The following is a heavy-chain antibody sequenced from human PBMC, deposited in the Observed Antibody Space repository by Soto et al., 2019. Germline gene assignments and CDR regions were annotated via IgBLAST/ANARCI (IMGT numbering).Heavy chain of an antibody. V-gene: IGHV5-51*01. J-gene: IGHJ4*02. D-gene: IGHD3-22*01. CDR2: IYPSNSET. Sequence: GESVKISCKASGYTFTIYCIGWVLQMPGKGLEWMGIIYPSNSETRFSPSFQGQVTLSADKSIFTAYLQWSSLKASDTAMYYCARQGYHYDTYSFGYWGQGTLVTVSS. CDR1: GYTFTIYC. CDR3: ARQGYHYDTYSFGY.